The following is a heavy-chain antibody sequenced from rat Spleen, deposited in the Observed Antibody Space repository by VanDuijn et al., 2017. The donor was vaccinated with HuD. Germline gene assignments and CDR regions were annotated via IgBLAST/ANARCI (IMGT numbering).Heavy chain of an antibody. CDR3: TSHNSGYGYFDY. V-gene: IGHV5-7*01. CDR2: IFYDGSRT. D-gene: IGHD4-3*01. J-gene: IGHJ2*01. Sequence: EVQLVESGGGLVQPGRSLKLSCAASGFTFSDYYMAWVRQAPEKGLEWVATIFYDGSRTYYRDSVKGRFTISRDNAKNTQYLQMDSLRSEDTVTYYCTSHNSGYGYFDYWGQGVMVTVSS. CDR1: GFTFSDYY.